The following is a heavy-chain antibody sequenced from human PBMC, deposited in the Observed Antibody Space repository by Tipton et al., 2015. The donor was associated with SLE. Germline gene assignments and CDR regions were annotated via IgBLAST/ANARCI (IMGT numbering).Heavy chain of an antibody. D-gene: IGHD3-16*01. J-gene: IGHJ6*03. CDR3: VGGTLVDFYYYYMDV. CDR2: IYYSGNT. V-gene: IGHV4-59*08. Sequence: TLSLTCTVSGGSITSHYWSWFRQPPGKGLEWFGYIYYSGNTNYNPSLKSRVTFSIDMSKNQFSLKLSSVTAADTAVYYCVGGTLVDFYYYYMDVWGKGTTVTVSS. CDR1: GGSITSHY.